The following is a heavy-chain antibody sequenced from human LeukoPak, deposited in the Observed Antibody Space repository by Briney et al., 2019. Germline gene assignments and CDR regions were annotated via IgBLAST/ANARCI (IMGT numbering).Heavy chain of an antibody. Sequence: SVKVSCKTSGGTFSSYAISWVRQAPGQGLEWMGGIIPIFGTADYTQKFQGRVTITADESTSTAYMELSSLRSEDTAVYYCARHKVHASSFTDAFDIWGQGTMVTVSS. V-gene: IGHV1-69*13. CDR1: GGTFSSYA. D-gene: IGHD3-16*01. CDR2: IIPIFGTA. J-gene: IGHJ3*02. CDR3: ARHKVHASSFTDAFDI.